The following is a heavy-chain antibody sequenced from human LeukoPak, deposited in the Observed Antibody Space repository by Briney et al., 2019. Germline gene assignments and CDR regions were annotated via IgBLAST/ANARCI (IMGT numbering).Heavy chain of an antibody. Sequence: SETLSLTCTVSGGSISSSSYYWGWIRQPPGKGLEWIGSIYYSGSTYYNPSLKSRVTISVDTSKNQFSLKLSSVTAADTAVYYCASRMGYSYGLEFDYWGQGTLVTVSS. CDR3: ASRMGYSYGLEFDY. D-gene: IGHD5-18*01. CDR1: GGSISSSSYY. V-gene: IGHV4-39*01. J-gene: IGHJ4*02. CDR2: IYYSGST.